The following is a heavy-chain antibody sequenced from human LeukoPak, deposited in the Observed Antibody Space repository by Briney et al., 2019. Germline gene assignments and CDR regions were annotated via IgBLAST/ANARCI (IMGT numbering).Heavy chain of an antibody. D-gene: IGHD3-22*01. J-gene: IGHJ4*02. CDR3: ARSFRYYDSSGPFDY. V-gene: IGHV3-74*01. Sequence: PGGSLRLSCAASAFTFSSYWMHWVRQAPGKGLVWVSRIHSDGSSTSYADSVKGRFTISRDNAKNTLYLQMNSLRAEDTAVYYCARSFRYYDSSGPFDYWGQGTLVTVSS. CDR1: AFTFSSYW. CDR2: IHSDGSST.